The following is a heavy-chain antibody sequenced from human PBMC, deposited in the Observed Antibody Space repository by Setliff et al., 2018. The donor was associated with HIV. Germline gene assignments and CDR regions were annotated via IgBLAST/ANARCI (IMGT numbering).Heavy chain of an antibody. Sequence: SETLSLTCTVSGGSISSHYWSWIRQPPGKGLEWIGYIYHSGITYYNPSLKSRVTISLDTSKNQFSLKLSSVTAADTAVYYCARDLAYWGQGTLVTVSS. CDR3: ARDLAY. J-gene: IGHJ4*02. CDR2: IYHSGIT. V-gene: IGHV4-59*11. CDR1: GGSISSHY.